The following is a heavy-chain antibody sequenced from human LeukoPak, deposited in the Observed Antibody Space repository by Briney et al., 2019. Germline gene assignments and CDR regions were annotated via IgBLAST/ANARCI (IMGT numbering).Heavy chain of an antibody. CDR1: GGSISSSSYY. CDR2: IYYSGST. J-gene: IGHJ3*02. CDR3: AGGSGYYPRAFDI. D-gene: IGHD3-3*01. Sequence: SETLSLTCTVSGGSISSSSYYWGWIRQPPGKGLEWIGSIYYSGSTYYNPSLKSRVTMSVDTSKNQFSLKLSSVTAADTAVYYRAGGSGYYPRAFDILGPGTMVTGSS. V-gene: IGHV4-39*07.